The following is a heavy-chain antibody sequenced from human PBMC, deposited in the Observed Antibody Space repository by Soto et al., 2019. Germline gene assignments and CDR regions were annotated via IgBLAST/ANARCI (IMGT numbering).Heavy chain of an antibody. J-gene: IGHJ3*02. CDR2: ISAYNGNT. CDR3: ARDLPICGVVIIEGDAFDI. CDR1: GYTFTSYG. D-gene: IGHD3-3*02. V-gene: IGHV1-18*01. Sequence: ASVKVSCKASGYTFTSYGISWVRQAPGQGLEWMGWISAYNGNTNYAQKLQGRVTMTTDTSTSTAYMELRSLRSDDTAVYYCARDLPICGVVIIEGDAFDIWGQGTMVTVSS.